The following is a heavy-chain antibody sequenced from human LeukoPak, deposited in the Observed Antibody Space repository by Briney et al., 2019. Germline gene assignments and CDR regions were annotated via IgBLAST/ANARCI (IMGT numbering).Heavy chain of an antibody. Sequence: GGSLRLSCAASGFTFSSYWMNWVRQAPGKGLVWVSRIASDGSSTTYADSVKGRFSISRDNAKNTQYLQMNSLRVEDTAVYYCARGRPHGNDYWGQGTLVTVSS. CDR1: GFTFSSYW. D-gene: IGHD4-23*01. J-gene: IGHJ4*02. V-gene: IGHV3-74*01. CDR2: IASDGSST. CDR3: ARGRPHGNDY.